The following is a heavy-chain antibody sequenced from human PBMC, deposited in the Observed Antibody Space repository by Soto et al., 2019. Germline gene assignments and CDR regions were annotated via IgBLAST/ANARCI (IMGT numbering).Heavy chain of an antibody. CDR3: ARGYSYSSSWYTYNWFDP. CDR1: SAPVSSSTYT. V-gene: IGHV4-39*01. CDR2: IYYSGST. Sequence: PSETLSLTCTVSSAPVSSSTYTWGWIRQPPGKGLEWIGSIYYSGSTYYNPSLNSRVTVSVDTSKNQFSLKLTSVTAADTAVYYCARGYSYSSSWYTYNWFDPWGQGTLVTVSS. D-gene: IGHD6-13*01. J-gene: IGHJ5*02.